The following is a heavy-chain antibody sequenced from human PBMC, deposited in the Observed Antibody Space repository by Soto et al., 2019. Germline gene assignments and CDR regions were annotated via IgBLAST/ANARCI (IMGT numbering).Heavy chain of an antibody. CDR2: IIPIFGTA. Sequence: ASVKVSYKASGGTFSSYAISWVRQAPGQGLEWMGGIIPIFGTANYAQKFQGRVTITADESTSTAYMELSSLRSEDTAVYYCARGSPNYGSAPAYGMDVWGQGTTVTVSS. V-gene: IGHV1-69*13. CDR3: ARGSPNYGSAPAYGMDV. D-gene: IGHD3-10*01. CDR1: GGTFSSYA. J-gene: IGHJ6*02.